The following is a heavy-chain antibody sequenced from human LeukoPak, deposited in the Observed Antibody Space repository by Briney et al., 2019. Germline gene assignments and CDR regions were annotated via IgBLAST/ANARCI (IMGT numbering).Heavy chain of an antibody. CDR2: TYYSGNT. J-gene: IGHJ4*02. CDR1: GGSMTNYY. Sequence: SETLSLTCTVSGGSMTNYYWTWIRQSPGKGLEWIGHTYYSGNTNYNPSLKSRVTISIDTSKNQFSLKLSSVAAADTAVYYCTRGRTYYDSTGYYYWGRGILVTVSS. CDR3: TRGRTYYDSTGYYY. V-gene: IGHV4-59*01. D-gene: IGHD3-22*01.